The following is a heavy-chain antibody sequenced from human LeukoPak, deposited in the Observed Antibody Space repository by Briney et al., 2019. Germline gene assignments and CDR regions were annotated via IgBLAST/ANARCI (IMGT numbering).Heavy chain of an antibody. CDR2: ISAYNGNT. D-gene: IGHD2-2*01. Sequence: VASVKVSCKASGYTFTSYGISWVRQAPGQGLEWMGWISAYNGNTNYAQKLQGRVTMTTDTSTSTAYMELRSLRTDDTAVYYCARVVTVGTYSQYWHFDLWGRGTLVTVSS. V-gene: IGHV1-18*01. CDR3: ARVVTVGTYSQYWHFDL. CDR1: GYTFTSYG. J-gene: IGHJ2*01.